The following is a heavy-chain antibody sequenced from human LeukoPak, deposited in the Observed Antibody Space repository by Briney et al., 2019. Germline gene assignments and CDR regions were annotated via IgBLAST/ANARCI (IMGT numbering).Heavy chain of an antibody. J-gene: IGHJ6*03. V-gene: IGHV4-30-4*01. Sequence: NPSQTLSLTCTVSGVSIRSDGYYWSWIRQYPGKGLEWIGYIYYSGSTNYNPSLKSRVTISLDTSKNQFSLKLSSVTAADTAVYYCARLGCGGGSCYSARGGYYYYYMDVWGKGTTVTVSS. CDR3: ARLGCGGGSCYSARGGYYYYYMDV. CDR2: IYYSGST. CDR1: GVSIRSDGYY. D-gene: IGHD2-15*01.